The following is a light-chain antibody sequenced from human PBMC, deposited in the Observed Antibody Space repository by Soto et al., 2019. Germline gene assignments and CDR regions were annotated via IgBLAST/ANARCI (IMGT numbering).Light chain of an antibody. CDR3: QQRRNWPLT. Sequence: EIVLTQSPATLSLSPGERATLSCRASQSVSSYLAWYQQKPGQAPRLLIYDASNRATGIPARFSGSGSGTDFTLTISSPEPEDFAVYYCQQRRNWPLTFGQGTKLEIK. V-gene: IGKV3-11*01. J-gene: IGKJ2*01. CDR2: DAS. CDR1: QSVSSY.